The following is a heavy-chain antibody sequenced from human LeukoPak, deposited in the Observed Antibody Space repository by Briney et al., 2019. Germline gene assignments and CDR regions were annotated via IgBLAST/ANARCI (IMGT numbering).Heavy chain of an antibody. CDR1: GGSLSSYY. CDR2: IFTSGST. J-gene: IGHJ6*02. V-gene: IGHV4-4*07. D-gene: IGHD2-2*01. CDR3: ARAGRSYQLLPYYYYGMDV. Sequence: LETLSLTLPFSGGSLSSYYWSWVREPPPKGVEWVGRIFTSGSTNYNPSLKSRVTMSVDTSKNQFSLKLSSVTAADTAVYYCARAGRSYQLLPYYYYGMDVWGQGTTVTVSS.